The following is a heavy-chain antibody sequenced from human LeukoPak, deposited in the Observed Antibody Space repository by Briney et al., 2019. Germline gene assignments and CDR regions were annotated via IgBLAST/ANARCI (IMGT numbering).Heavy chain of an antibody. V-gene: IGHV3-30*04. CDR3: ARGDASSWYFFDY. CDR1: GFTFSNYA. D-gene: IGHD6-13*01. Sequence: GGSLRLFCAASGFTFSNYAMNWVRQATGKGLEWVAVISYDGSNKYYAGSVKGRFTISRDNSKNTLYLEMNSLRAEDSAVYYCARGDASSWYFFDYWGQGTLVTVSS. J-gene: IGHJ4*02. CDR2: ISYDGSNK.